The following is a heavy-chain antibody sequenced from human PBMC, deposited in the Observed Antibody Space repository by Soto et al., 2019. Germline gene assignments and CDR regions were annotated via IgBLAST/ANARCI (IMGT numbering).Heavy chain of an antibody. J-gene: IGHJ4*02. Sequence: GGSLRLSCAASGFTFSSYDMSWVRQAPGKGLEWVSAISGSGGSTYYADSVKGRFTISKDNSKNTLYLQMNSLRAEDSALYCCANQIASRARYYFDFWGQGTLVTVSS. CDR3: ANQIASRARYYFDF. CDR1: GFTFSSYD. CDR2: ISGSGGST. D-gene: IGHD6-6*01. V-gene: IGHV3-23*01.